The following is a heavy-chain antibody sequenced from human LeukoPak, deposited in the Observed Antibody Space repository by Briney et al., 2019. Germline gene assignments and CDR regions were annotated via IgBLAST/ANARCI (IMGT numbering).Heavy chain of an antibody. J-gene: IGHJ6*02. Sequence: PGGSLRLSCAASGFSLSSYSMNWVRQAPGKGLEWVSYISSTSSTIDYADSVKGRFTISRDNAKNSLYLQTNSLRDEDTAVYYCARGYSFGDYYYYGMDVWGQGTTVTVSS. CDR2: ISSTSSTI. CDR1: GFSLSSYS. CDR3: ARGYSFGDYYYYGMDV. V-gene: IGHV3-48*02. D-gene: IGHD5-18*01.